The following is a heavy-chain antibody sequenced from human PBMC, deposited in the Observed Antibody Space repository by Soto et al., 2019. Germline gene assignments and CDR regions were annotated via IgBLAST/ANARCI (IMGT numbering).Heavy chain of an antibody. D-gene: IGHD6-13*01. CDR2: IYYSGST. J-gene: IGHJ5*02. Sequence: SETLSLTCTVSGGSISSYYWSWIRQPPGKGLEWIGYIYYSGSTNYNPSLKSRVTISVDTSKNQFSLKLSSVTAADTAVYYCARGAEQLATSGWFDPWGQGTLVTVSS. CDR3: ARGAEQLATSGWFDP. CDR1: GGSISSYY. V-gene: IGHV4-59*12.